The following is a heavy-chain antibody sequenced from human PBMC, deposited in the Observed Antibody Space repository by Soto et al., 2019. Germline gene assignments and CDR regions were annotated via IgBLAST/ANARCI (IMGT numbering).Heavy chain of an antibody. CDR2: ISAYNGNT. D-gene: IGHD3-3*01. V-gene: IGHV1-18*01. CDR3: ARGMVLRFLEWLSRSDGMDV. J-gene: IGHJ6*02. CDR1: GYTFTSYG. Sequence: ASVKVSCKASGYTFTSYGISWVRQAPGQGLEWMGWISAYNGNTNYAQKLQGRVTMTTDTSTSTAYMELRSLRSDDTAVYYCARGMVLRFLEWLSRSDGMDVWGQGTTVTVSS.